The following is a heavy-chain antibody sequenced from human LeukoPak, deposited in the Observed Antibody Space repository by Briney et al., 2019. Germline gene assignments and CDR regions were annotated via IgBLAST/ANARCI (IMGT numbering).Heavy chain of an antibody. V-gene: IGHV4-39*07. J-gene: IGHJ6*03. CDR1: GGSISSSSYY. CDR3: ARGADIVVVPAAAPVAYMDV. D-gene: IGHD2-2*01. CDR2: IYYSGST. Sequence: SETLSLTCTVSGGSISSSSYYWGWIRQPPGKGLEWIGSIYYSGSTYYNPSLKSRVTISVDTSKNQFSLKLSSVTAADTAVYYCARGADIVVVPAAAPVAYMDVWGKGTTVTVSS.